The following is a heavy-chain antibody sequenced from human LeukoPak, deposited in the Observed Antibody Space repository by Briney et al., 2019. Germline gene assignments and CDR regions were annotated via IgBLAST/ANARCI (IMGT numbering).Heavy chain of an antibody. D-gene: IGHD6-13*01. V-gene: IGHV3-30-3*01. CDR2: ISYDGSNK. CDR3: VKAIVAAGYDY. CDR1: GFIFSTYN. Sequence: GGSLRLSCAASGFIFSTYNMNWVRQAPGKGLEWVAVISYDGSNKYYADSVKGRFTISRDNSKNTLYLQMNSLRAEDTAVYYCVKAIVAAGYDYWGQGTLVTVSS. J-gene: IGHJ4*02.